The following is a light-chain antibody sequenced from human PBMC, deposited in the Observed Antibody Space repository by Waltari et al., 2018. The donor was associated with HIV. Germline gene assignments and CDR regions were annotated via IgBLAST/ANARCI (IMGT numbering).Light chain of an antibody. CDR3: QKFNSAPLT. Sequence: DIQMTQSPSSLSAFIGETVTITCRASQAINNYLAWYQHRPGEAPHLLIYAASTLQSGVPSRFSGSGSGTDFTLTITNLQPEDVGTYYCQKFNSAPLTFGGGTKVEIK. V-gene: IGKV1-27*01. CDR1: QAINNY. J-gene: IGKJ4*01. CDR2: AAS.